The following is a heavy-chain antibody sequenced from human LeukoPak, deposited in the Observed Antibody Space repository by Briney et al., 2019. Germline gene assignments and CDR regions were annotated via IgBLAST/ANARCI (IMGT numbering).Heavy chain of an antibody. CDR3: ARARKVQLLWFGELFDY. Sequence: ASVKVSCKASGYTFTGYYMHWVRQAPGQGLEWMGWINPNSGGTNYAQKFQGRVTMTRDTSISAAYMDLSNLRSDDTAVYYCARARKVQLLWFGELFDYWGQGTLVTVSS. V-gene: IGHV1-2*02. CDR2: INPNSGGT. CDR1: GYTFTGYY. J-gene: IGHJ4*02. D-gene: IGHD3-10*01.